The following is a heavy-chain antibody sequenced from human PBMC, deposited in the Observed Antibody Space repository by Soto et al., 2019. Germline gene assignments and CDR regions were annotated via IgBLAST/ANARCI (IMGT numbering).Heavy chain of an antibody. CDR2: ITGSGAST. Sequence: EVQLLESGGGLVQPGGSLRLSCAASGFTFSSYAMSWVRQAPGKGLEWVSAITGSGASTHYADSVEGRFTISRDNSKSMLCLQMNSLRAEDSAVDYCAEDRCTEVGYFDLWGRGTLVSVS. V-gene: IGHV3-23*01. CDR3: AEDRCTEVGYFDL. J-gene: IGHJ2*01. CDR1: GFTFSSYA. D-gene: IGHD6-19*01.